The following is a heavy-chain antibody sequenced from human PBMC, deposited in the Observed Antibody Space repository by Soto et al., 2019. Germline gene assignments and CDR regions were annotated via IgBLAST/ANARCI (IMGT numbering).Heavy chain of an antibody. CDR3: ARHHGPTTSENWFDP. CDR2: ISTYSGDT. D-gene: IGHD5-12*01. J-gene: IGHJ5*02. Sequence: ASVKVSCKASGYTFFTYDISWVRQAPGQGLEWMGWISTYSGDTKYAQKFQGRVTMTTGTSTTTAYLELRSLRSDDTAVYYCARHHGPTTSENWFDPWGQGTLVTVSS. CDR1: GYTFFTYD. V-gene: IGHV1-18*01.